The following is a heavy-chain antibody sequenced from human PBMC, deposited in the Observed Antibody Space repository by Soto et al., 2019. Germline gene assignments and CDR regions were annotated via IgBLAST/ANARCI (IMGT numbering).Heavy chain of an antibody. CDR3: ARRALPHAFVDY. D-gene: IGHD2-15*01. Sequence: EVQLMESGGGLVQPGGSLRLSCTVSGFTVSTNYMNWVRQAPGKGLEWVSVIFPDGSTYYTDSVRVRFTISRDNSKNTVYLQMNSLRAEDTAVYFCARRALPHAFVDYWGQGTLVTVSS. CDR1: GFTVSTNY. J-gene: IGHJ4*02. CDR2: IFPDGST. V-gene: IGHV3-66*01.